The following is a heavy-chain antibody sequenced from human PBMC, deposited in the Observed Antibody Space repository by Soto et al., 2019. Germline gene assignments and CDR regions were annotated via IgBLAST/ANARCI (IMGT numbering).Heavy chain of an antibody. CDR1: GFTFSSYG. CDR3: ARDRIVAAAGTIDY. CDR2: IWYDGSNK. V-gene: IGHV3-33*01. D-gene: IGHD6-13*01. Sequence: GGSLRLSCAASGFTFSSYGMHWVRQAPGKGLEWVAVIWYDGSNKYCADSVKGRFTISRDNSKNTLYLQMNSLRAEDTAVYYCARDRIVAAAGTIDYWGQGTLVTVSS. J-gene: IGHJ4*02.